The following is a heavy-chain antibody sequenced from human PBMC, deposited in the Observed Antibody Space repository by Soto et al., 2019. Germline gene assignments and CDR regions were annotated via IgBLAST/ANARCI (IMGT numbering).Heavy chain of an antibody. J-gene: IGHJ4*02. D-gene: IGHD4-17*01. CDR2: IYYSGST. V-gene: IGHV4-59*01. CDR1: GGSISSYY. CDR3: ARAGNGDYIDY. Sequence: SETLSLTCTVSGGSISSYYWSWIRQPPGKGLEWIGYIYYSGSTNYNPSLKSRVTISVDTSKNQFSLKLSSVTAADTAVYYCARAGNGDYIDYWGQGTLVTVS.